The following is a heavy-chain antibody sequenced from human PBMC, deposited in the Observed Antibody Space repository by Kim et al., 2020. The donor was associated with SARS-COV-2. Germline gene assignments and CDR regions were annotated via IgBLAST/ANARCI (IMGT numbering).Heavy chain of an antibody. D-gene: IGHD3-10*01. J-gene: IGHJ5*02. CDR3: AREASGAGWFDP. CDR1: EDTFSNYY. V-gene: IGHV1-46*01. CDR2: IFPDGERT. Sequence: ASVKVSCKTSEDTFSNYYVHWVRQAPGQGLEWLGVIFPDGERTSYAQRFQGRVTMTRDTSATTVYMELSSLTSEDTAIYYCAREASGAGWFDPWGQGTLV.